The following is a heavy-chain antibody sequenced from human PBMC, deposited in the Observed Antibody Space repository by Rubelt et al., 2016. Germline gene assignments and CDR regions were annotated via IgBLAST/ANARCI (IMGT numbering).Heavy chain of an antibody. Sequence: QVQLQESGPGLVKPSETLSLTCTVSGYSISSGYYWGWIRQPPGKGLEWIGSIYHSGSTYYNPSLKSRVTISVDTSKNQFSLKLSSVTAADTAGQYCAREESSSNYFDYWGQGTLVTVSS. D-gene: IGHD6-6*01. J-gene: IGHJ4*02. CDR1: GYSISSGYY. V-gene: IGHV4-38-2*02. CDR2: IYHSGST. CDR3: AREESSSNYFDY.